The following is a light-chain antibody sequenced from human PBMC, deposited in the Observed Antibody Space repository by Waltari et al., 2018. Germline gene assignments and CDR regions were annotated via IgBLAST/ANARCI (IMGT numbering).Light chain of an antibody. Sequence: QSALTQPPSASGSPGQSVTISCTGTSSDIGFFNFVSWYQQHPGKAPKVLIFGVSNRPSGVPDRFSCSKSGNTASLTVSGLQAEDEADYYCSSYAGNYIYVFGTGTKVTVL. J-gene: IGLJ1*01. V-gene: IGLV2-8*01. CDR1: SSDIGFFNF. CDR2: GVS. CDR3: SSYAGNYIYV.